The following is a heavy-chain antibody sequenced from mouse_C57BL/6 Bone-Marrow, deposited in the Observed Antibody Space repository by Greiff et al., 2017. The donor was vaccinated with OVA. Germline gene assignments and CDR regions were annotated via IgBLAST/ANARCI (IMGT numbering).Heavy chain of an antibody. V-gene: IGHV1-82*01. Sequence: VQLQQSGPELVKPGASVKISCKASGYAFSSSWMNWVKQRPGKGLEWIGRIYPGDGDTNYNGKFQGKATLTADKSSSTAYMQLSSLTSEDSAVYFCARTLWFYFDYWGQGTTLTVSS. CDR1: GYAFSSSW. J-gene: IGHJ2*01. D-gene: IGHD2-2*01. CDR3: ARTLWFYFDY. CDR2: IYPGDGDT.